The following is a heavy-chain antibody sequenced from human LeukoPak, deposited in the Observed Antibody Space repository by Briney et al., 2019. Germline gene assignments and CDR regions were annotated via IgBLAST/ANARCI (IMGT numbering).Heavy chain of an antibody. CDR3: ARDQAVTTTGLPDAFDI. Sequence: GGSLRLSCAASGFTFSSYEMNWARQAPGKGLEWVSYISSSGSTIYYADSVKGRFTITRDNAKNSLYLQMNSLRAEDTAVYYCARDQAVTTTGLPDAFDIWGQGTMVTVSS. V-gene: IGHV3-48*03. D-gene: IGHD4-17*01. J-gene: IGHJ3*02. CDR2: ISSSGSTI. CDR1: GFTFSSYE.